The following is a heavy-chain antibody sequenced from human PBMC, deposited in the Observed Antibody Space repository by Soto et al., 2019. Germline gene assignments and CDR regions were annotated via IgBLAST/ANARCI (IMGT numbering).Heavy chain of an antibody. Sequence: GWSLRLSCAASGFTFSSYAMSWVRQAPGKGLEWVSAISGSGGSTYYADSVKGRFTISRDNSKNTLYLQMNSLRAEDTAVYYCAKDPFMTTRLGWFDPWGQGTMVTVYS. J-gene: IGHJ5*02. CDR1: GFTFSSYA. CDR2: ISGSGGST. V-gene: IGHV3-23*01. CDR3: AKDPFMTTRLGWFDP.